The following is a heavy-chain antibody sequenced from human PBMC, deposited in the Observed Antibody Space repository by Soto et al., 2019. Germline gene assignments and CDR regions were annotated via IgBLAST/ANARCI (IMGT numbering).Heavy chain of an antibody. J-gene: IGHJ4*02. CDR1: GGSISSGGYY. CDR2: IYYSGST. V-gene: IGHV4-31*03. CDR3: ARGFEYSSSSPVDY. Sequence: SETLSLTCTVSGGSISSGGYYWSWIRQHPGKGLEWIGYIYYSGSTYYNPSLKSRVTISVDTSKNQFSLKLSSVTAADTAVYYCARGFEYSSSSPVDYWGQGTLVTVSS. D-gene: IGHD6-6*01.